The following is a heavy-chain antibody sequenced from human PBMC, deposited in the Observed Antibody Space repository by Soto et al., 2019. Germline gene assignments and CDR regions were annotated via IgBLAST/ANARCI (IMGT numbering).Heavy chain of an antibody. Sequence: SVKVSCKASGGTFSSYTISWVRQAPGQGLEWMGRIIPNHGIANYAQKFQGRVTMTTDKSTSTAYMELRSLRSDDTAVYYCARDQEFPDYWGQGTMVTVSS. CDR1: GGTFSSYT. CDR2: IIPNHGIA. CDR3: ARDQEFPDY. J-gene: IGHJ4*02. V-gene: IGHV1-69*04.